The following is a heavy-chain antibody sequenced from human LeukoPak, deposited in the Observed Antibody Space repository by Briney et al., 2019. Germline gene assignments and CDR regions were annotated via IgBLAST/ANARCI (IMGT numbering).Heavy chain of an antibody. Sequence: ASVKVSCKASGYTFTSYAMNWVRQAPGQGPEWMGWINTNTGNPTYAQGFTGRFVFSLDTSVSTAYLQISSLKAEDTAVYYCAGVEIYGDYRGSAFDIWGQGTMVTVSS. CDR1: GYTFTSYA. J-gene: IGHJ3*02. CDR2: INTNTGNP. V-gene: IGHV7-4-1*02. D-gene: IGHD4-17*01. CDR3: AGVEIYGDYRGSAFDI.